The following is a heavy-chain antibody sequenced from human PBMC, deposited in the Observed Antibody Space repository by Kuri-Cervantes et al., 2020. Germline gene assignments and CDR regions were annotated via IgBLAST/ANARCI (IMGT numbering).Heavy chain of an antibody. CDR2: INPNTGGT. CDR1: GYTFTGYY. V-gene: IGHV1-2*04. D-gene: IGHD3-3*01. J-gene: IGHJ6*03. Sequence: ASVKVSCKASGYTFTGYYMNWVRQAPGQGLEWMGWINPNTGGTNYAQKFQGWVTMTRDTSISTTYMELSRLRSDDTAVYYCASTPRYDFWRGYYYYMDVWGKGTTVTVSS. CDR3: ASTPRYDFWRGYYYYMDV.